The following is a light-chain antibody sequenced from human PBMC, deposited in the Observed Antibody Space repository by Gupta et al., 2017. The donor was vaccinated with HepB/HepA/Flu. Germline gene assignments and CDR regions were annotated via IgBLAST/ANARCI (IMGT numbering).Light chain of an antibody. CDR3: CSYGGSSTLSVV. Sequence: QSALTQPASVSGSPGQAIPISCTGTSSDVGNYNLVSWYQHHPGKAPKLIIYEVNKRPSGVSNRFSGSKSGNTASLTISGLQAEDEADYYCCSYGGSSTLSVVLGGGTKLNVL. V-gene: IGLV2-23*02. CDR2: EVN. J-gene: IGLJ3*02. CDR1: SSDVGNYNL.